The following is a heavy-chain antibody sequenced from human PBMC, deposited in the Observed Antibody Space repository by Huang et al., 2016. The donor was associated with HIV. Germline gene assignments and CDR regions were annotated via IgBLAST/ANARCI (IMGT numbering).Heavy chain of an antibody. CDR2: FNPEDGER. CDR1: GDNRTESS. D-gene: IGHD3-10*01. CDR3: ATEGLWGEGNTLDY. V-gene: IGHV1-24*01. Sequence: QVQLTQSGAEVQKPGASVKVSCKISGDNRTESSMHWVRQAPGKGLEWMGSFNPEDGERVYAQRFQGRVTMTEDTTTDTAYLELSSLRSEDTAVYYCATEGLWGEGNTLDYWGQGTLVTVSS. J-gene: IGHJ4*02.